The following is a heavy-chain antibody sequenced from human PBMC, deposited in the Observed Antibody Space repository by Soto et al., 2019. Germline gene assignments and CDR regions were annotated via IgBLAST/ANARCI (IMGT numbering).Heavy chain of an antibody. V-gene: IGHV4-59*11. CDR3: ARDDSTGGFDF. J-gene: IGHJ4*02. D-gene: IGHD6-19*01. CDR1: GGSSSRLY. CDR2: ISYSGST. Sequence: SETLSLTSTISGGSSSRLYWSWLRQPPGRGLEWLGYISYSGSTNYSPALRSRVTISADTSKNQFSLKLNAVTAADTAVYYCARDDSTGGFDFWGQGALVTVSS.